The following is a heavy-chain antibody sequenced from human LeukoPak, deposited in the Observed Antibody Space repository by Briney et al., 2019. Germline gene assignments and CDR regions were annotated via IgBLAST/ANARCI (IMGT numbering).Heavy chain of an antibody. CDR1: GFTFSSYG. CDR2: ISGSGGST. CDR3: AKGSGSYPFDY. Sequence: GGTLRLSCAASGFTFSSYGMSWVRQAPGKGLEWVSAISGSGGSTYYADSVKGRFTISRDNSKNTLYLQMNSLRAEDTAVYYCAKGSGSYPFDYWGQGTLVTVSS. D-gene: IGHD3-10*01. J-gene: IGHJ4*02. V-gene: IGHV3-23*01.